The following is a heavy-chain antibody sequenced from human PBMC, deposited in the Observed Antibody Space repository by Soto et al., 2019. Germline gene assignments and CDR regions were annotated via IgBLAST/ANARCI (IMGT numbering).Heavy chain of an antibody. CDR1: GYTFSSYD. CDR2: MNPNSGNT. CDR3: ARGPSWLSYYYYGMDV. J-gene: IGHJ6*02. V-gene: IGHV1-8*01. D-gene: IGHD5-12*01. Sequence: ASVKVSCKASGYTFSSYDINWVRQATGQGLEWMGWMNPNSGNTGYAQKFQGRVTMTRNTSISTAYMELSSLRSEDTAVYYCARGPSWLSYYYYGMDVWGQGTTVTVSS.